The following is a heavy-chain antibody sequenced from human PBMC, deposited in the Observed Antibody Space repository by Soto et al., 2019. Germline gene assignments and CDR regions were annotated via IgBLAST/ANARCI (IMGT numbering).Heavy chain of an antibody. J-gene: IGHJ4*02. D-gene: IGHD6-25*01. Sequence: PGGSLRLSCKGSGYTFTSYWIAWVRQLPGKGLEWLGSVYPGDSDRRDNPTFQGHVTMSVDKSSNTVYLQWSSLNASDTAMYYCARGGNHLEYWGQGVLVTVSS. CDR2: VYPGDSDR. V-gene: IGHV5-51*01. CDR3: ARGGNHLEY. CDR1: GYTFTSYW.